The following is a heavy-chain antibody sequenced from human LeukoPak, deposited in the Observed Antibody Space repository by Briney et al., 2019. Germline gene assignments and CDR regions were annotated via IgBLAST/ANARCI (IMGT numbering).Heavy chain of an antibody. CDR1: GYTFTSYG. J-gene: IGHJ4*02. Sequence: ASVTVSCKASGYTFTSYGISWVRQAPGQGLERMGWISAYNGNTNYAQKLQGRVTMTTDTTTSTAYMELRSLRSDDTAVYYCARDRGVRGVIKALGYWGQGTLVTVSS. CDR3: ARDRGVRGVIKALGY. CDR2: ISAYNGNT. D-gene: IGHD3-10*01. V-gene: IGHV1-18*01.